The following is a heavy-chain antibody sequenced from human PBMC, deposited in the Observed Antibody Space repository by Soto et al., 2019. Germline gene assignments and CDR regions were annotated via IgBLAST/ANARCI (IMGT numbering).Heavy chain of an antibody. Sequence: PGGSLRLSCAASGFTFSSYSMSWVRQAPGKGLEWVSGFRTGGDDGTTYYADSVKGRFTISRDNSKNTLFVQMNSLRAEDTAIYSCAKKVNSGPGSQYFDYWGQGTLVTVSS. J-gene: IGHJ4*02. D-gene: IGHD3-10*01. V-gene: IGHV3-23*01. CDR3: AKKVNSGPGSQYFDY. CDR1: GFTFSSYS. CDR2: FRTGGDDGTT.